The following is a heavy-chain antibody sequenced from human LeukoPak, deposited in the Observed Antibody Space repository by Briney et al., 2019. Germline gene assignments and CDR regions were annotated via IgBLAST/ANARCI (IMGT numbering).Heavy chain of an antibody. CDR1: GFTFSSYA. V-gene: IGHV3-30-3*01. J-gene: IGHJ5*02. CDR3: AKDSGYH. CDR2: ISYDGSNK. Sequence: GGSLRLSCAASGFTFSSYAMHWVRQAPGKGLEWVAVISYDGSNKYYADSVKGRFTISRDNSKNTLYLQMNSLRAEDTAVYYCAKDSGYHWGQGTLVTVSS. D-gene: IGHD6-25*01.